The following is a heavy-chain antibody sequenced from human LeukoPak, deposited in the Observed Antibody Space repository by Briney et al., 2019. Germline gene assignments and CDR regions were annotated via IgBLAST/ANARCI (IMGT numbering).Heavy chain of an antibody. CDR1: GFTFSSYS. CDR3: AKAMGATLFDY. V-gene: IGHV3-21*04. CDR2: ITSSSSYI. Sequence: GGSLRLSCAASGFTFSSYSMNWVRQAPGKGLEWVSSITSSSSYIYYADSVKGRFTISRDNAKNSLYLQMNSLRAGDTAVYYCAKAMGATLFDYWGQGTLVTVSS. J-gene: IGHJ4*02. D-gene: IGHD1-26*01.